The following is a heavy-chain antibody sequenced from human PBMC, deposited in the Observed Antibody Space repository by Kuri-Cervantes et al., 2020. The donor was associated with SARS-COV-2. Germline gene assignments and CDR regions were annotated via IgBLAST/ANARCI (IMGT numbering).Heavy chain of an antibody. J-gene: IGHJ6*02. CDR2: IIPIFGTA. Sequence: SVKVSCKASGGTFSSYAISWVRQAPGQGLEWMGGIIPIFGTANYAQKFQGRVTITADESTSTAYMELSSLRSEDTAVYYCARPLHCANGVCSYYYYYGMDVWGQGTTVTVSS. V-gene: IGHV1-69*13. CDR3: ARPLHCANGVCSYYYYYGMDV. D-gene: IGHD2-8*01. CDR1: GGTFSSYA.